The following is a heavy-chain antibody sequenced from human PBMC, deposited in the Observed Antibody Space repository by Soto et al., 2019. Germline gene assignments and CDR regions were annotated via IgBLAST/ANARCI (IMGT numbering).Heavy chain of an antibody. CDR1: GYTFTSYY. D-gene: IGHD1-7*01. J-gene: IGHJ4*02. CDR3: ARGLTGTTALEYYFDY. Sequence: ASVKVSCNASGYTFTSYYMHWVLQAPGQGLEWMGIINPSGGSTSYAQKFQGRVTMTRDTSTSTVYMELSSLRSEDTAVYYCARGLTGTTALEYYFDYWGQGTLVTVLL. CDR2: INPSGGST. V-gene: IGHV1-46*03.